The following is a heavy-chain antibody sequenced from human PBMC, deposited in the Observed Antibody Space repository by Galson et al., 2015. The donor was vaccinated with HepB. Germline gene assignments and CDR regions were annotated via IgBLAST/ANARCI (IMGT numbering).Heavy chain of an antibody. J-gene: IGHJ4*02. D-gene: IGHD6-6*01. CDR2: IVVGSGNT. CDR1: ASTFTNSP. Sequence: SVKVSCKASASTFTNSPVQWVRQARGQRLEWMGWIVVGSGNTNYAQNFQERVIITRDMSTSTAYMELSSLRSDDTAVYYCATGQRTSSYYFDYWGQGTLVTVSS. V-gene: IGHV1-58*01. CDR3: ATGQRTSSYYFDY.